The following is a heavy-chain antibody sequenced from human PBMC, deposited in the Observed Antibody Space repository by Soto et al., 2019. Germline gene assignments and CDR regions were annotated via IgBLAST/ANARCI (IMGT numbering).Heavy chain of an antibody. V-gene: IGHV1-24*01. CDR1: GDTLTELS. J-gene: IGHJ4*02. Sequence: AASVKICCKVSGDTLTELSVHWARQAPGKGLEWMGGFDPEDGETIYAQKFQGRVTMTEDTSTDTAYMELSSLISEDTAVYYCATSSGTFDYWGQGTLVNVSS. CDR2: FDPEDGET. D-gene: IGHD3-10*01. CDR3: ATSSGTFDY.